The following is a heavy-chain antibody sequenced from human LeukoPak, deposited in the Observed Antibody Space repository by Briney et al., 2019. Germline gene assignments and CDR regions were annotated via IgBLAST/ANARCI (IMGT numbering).Heavy chain of an antibody. CDR1: GYTFTSYA. CDR3: ARDGSGYSYYYYYYGMDV. D-gene: IGHD3-3*01. V-gene: IGHV1-3*01. Sequence: GASVKVSCKASGYTFTSYAMHWVRQAPGQRLEWMGWINAGNGNTKYSQKFQGRVTITRDTSASTAYMELSSLRSEDTAVYYCARDGSGYSYYYYYYGMDVWGQGTTVTVSS. J-gene: IGHJ6*02. CDR2: INAGNGNT.